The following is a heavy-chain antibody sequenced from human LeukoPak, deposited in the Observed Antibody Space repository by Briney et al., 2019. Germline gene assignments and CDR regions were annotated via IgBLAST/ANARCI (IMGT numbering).Heavy chain of an antibody. Sequence: GGSLRLSCAASGFTFSSYWMHWVRQAPGKGLVWVSRINSDGSSTSYADSVKGRFTISRDNAKNTLYLQMNSLRAEDTAVYYCARAPRIRLARYFDYWGQGTLVTVSS. CDR3: ARAPRIRLARYFDY. J-gene: IGHJ4*02. V-gene: IGHV3-74*01. CDR2: INSDGSST. CDR1: GFTFSSYW. D-gene: IGHD1-26*01.